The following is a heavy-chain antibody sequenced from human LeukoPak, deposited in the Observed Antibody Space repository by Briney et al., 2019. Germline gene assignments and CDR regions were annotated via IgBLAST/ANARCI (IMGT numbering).Heavy chain of an antibody. CDR2: FDPEDGET. CDR1: GYTLTELS. D-gene: IGHD3-22*01. V-gene: IGHV1-24*01. J-gene: IGHJ4*02. Sequence: ASVKVSCKVSGYTLTELSMHWVRQAPGKGLEWMGGFDPEDGETIYAQKFQGRVTMTRDMSTSTVYMELSSLRSEDTAVYYCARDQGYDSSGYYYYQFDYWGQGTLVTVSS. CDR3: ARDQGYDSSGYYYYQFDY.